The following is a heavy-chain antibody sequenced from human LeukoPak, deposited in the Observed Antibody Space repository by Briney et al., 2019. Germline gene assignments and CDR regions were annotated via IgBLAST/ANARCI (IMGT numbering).Heavy chain of an antibody. Sequence: SETLSLTCTVSGGSISSSSYYWGWIRQPPGKGLEWIGEINHSGSTNYNPSLKSRVTISVDTSKNQFPLKLSSVTAADTAVYYCARGLRSSGSSFFDYWGQGTLVTVSS. CDR3: ARGLRSSGSSFFDY. J-gene: IGHJ4*02. CDR2: INHSGST. CDR1: GGSISSSSYY. D-gene: IGHD6-19*01. V-gene: IGHV4-39*06.